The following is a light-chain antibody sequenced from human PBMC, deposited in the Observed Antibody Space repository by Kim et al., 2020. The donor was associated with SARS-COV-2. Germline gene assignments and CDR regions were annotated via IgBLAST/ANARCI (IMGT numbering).Light chain of an antibody. CDR2: GAS. CDR1: QCLNINN. Sequence: EVVLTQSPGTLSLSPGVRATLSCRASQCLNINNLAWYHQKPGQAPRLLIYGASSRATGIPDRFSGSGSGTDFTLTISRLEPEDFAVYYCQQYAYSPITFGQGTRLEIK. V-gene: IGKV3-20*01. CDR3: QQYAYSPIT. J-gene: IGKJ5*01.